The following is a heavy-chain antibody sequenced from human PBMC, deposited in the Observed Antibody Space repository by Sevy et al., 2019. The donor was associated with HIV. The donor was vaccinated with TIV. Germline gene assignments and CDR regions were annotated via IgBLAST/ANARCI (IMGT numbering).Heavy chain of an antibody. D-gene: IGHD5-18*01. CDR3: ARSGTSQRYYYDMDV. J-gene: IGHJ6*02. V-gene: IGHV1-69*13. Sequence: ASVKVSCKASGGTFSSYAISWVRQAPGQGLEWMGGIIPIFGTANYAQKFQGRVTITADESTSTAYMELSSLRSEDTAVYYSARSGTSQRYYYDMDVWGQGTTVTLSS. CDR2: IIPIFGTA. CDR1: GGTFSSYA.